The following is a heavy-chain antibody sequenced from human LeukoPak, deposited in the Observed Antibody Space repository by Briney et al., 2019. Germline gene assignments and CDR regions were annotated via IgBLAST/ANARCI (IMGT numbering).Heavy chain of an antibody. J-gene: IGHJ4*02. D-gene: IGHD1-7*01. Sequence: GGSLRLSCAASGFTFSSYAMSWVRQAPGKGLEWVSAISGSGGSTYYADSVKGRFTISRDNSKNTLYLQMSSLRAEDTAVYYCVKGSVTGTALDYWGQGTLVTVSS. CDR2: ISGSGGST. V-gene: IGHV3-23*01. CDR1: GFTFSSYA. CDR3: VKGSVTGTALDY.